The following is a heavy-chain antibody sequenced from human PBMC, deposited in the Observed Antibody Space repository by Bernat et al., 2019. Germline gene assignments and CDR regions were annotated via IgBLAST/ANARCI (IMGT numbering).Heavy chain of an antibody. J-gene: IGHJ4*02. CDR3: ARGRVSVRPPKYIISWYGLVY. Sequence: QVQLVQSGAEVKKPGASVKVSCKASGYTFTSYDINWVRQATGQGLEWMGWMNPNSGNTGYAQKFQGRVTMTRNTSISTAYMELSSLRSEDTAVYYCARGRVSVRPPKYIISWYGLVYWGQGTLVTVSS. V-gene: IGHV1-8*01. CDR1: GYTFTSYD. D-gene: IGHD6-13*01. CDR2: MNPNSGNT.